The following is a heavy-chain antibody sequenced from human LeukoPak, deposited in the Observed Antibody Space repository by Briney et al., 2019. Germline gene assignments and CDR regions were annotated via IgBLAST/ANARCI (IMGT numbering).Heavy chain of an antibody. CDR3: AKDQVAAAGTGAFDI. V-gene: IGHV3-43*01. J-gene: IGHJ3*02. CDR1: GFTFDDYT. CDR2: ISWDGGST. D-gene: IGHD6-13*01. Sequence: GGSLRLSCAASGFTFDDYTMHWVRQAPGKGLEWVSLISWDGGSTYYADSVKGRFTISRDNSKNSLYLQMNSLRTEDTALYYCAKDQVAAAGTGAFDIWGQGTMVTVSS.